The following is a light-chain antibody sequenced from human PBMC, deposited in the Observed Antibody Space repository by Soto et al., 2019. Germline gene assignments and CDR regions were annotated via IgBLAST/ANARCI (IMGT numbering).Light chain of an antibody. V-gene: IGKV2-28*01. Sequence: DIVMTQSPLSLPVTPGEPASISCRSSQSLLHSNGNIYLDWYLQKPGQSPQLLIYLGSNRASGVPDRFSGSESGTDFTLKITRVEAEDVGVYYCMQALQTPITFGGGTKVEIK. CDR3: MQALQTPIT. CDR2: LGS. CDR1: QSLLHSNGNIY. J-gene: IGKJ4*01.